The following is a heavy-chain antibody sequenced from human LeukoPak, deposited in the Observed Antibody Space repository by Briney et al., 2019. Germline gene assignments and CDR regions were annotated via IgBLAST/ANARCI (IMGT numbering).Heavy chain of an antibody. J-gene: IGHJ4*02. CDR2: IKQDGSER. CDR3: ARAGSHWHYVY. CDR1: GFTFSGFS. D-gene: IGHD3-10*01. V-gene: IGHV3-7*01. Sequence: GGSLRLSCAASGFTFSGFSMSWVRQSPTKGLEWVANIKQDGSERYYVDSVKGRFTISRDNAKNSLSLQMNSLRVEDTAVYYCARAGSHWHYVYWGQGTVVTVSS.